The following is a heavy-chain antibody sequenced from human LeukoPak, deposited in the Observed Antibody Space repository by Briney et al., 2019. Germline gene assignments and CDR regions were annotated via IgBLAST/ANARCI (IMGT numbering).Heavy chain of an antibody. CDR3: AREHKSYGDYPYYFDS. CDR2: INKNGGT. J-gene: IGHJ4*02. V-gene: IGHV4-30-4*01. Sequence: SQTLSLTCTVSSDSISSGDYYWSWIRQPAGKGLEFIGYINKNGGTYYNPPLKSRVSISIDTSKNQFSLKLTSVTAADTAVYFCAREHKSYGDYPYYFDSWGQGTLVAVSS. D-gene: IGHD4-17*01. CDR1: SDSISSGDYY.